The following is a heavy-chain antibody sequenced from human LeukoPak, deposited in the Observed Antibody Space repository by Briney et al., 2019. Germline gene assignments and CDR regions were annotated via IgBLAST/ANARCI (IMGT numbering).Heavy chain of an antibody. D-gene: IGHD3-10*01. CDR2: IYHSGST. CDR1: GGSISSGDYY. Sequence: SETLSLTCTVSGGSISSGDYYWDWIRQPPGKGLEWIGYIYHSGSTYYNPSLKSRVIISVDTSKNQLFLKLNSVTAADTAVYYCARSHGGYWGQGTLVTVSS. V-gene: IGHV4-30-4*01. CDR3: ARSHGGY. J-gene: IGHJ4*02.